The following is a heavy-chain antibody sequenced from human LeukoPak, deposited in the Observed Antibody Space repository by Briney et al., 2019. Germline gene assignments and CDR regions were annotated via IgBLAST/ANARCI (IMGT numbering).Heavy chain of an antibody. CDR3: ASYGSGNYYLLFEY. D-gene: IGHD3-10*01. CDR2: INPNSGGT. Sequence: ASVKVSCKASGGTFSSYAISWVRQAPGQRLEWMGWINPNSGGTNYAQKFQGRVTMTRDTSISTAYMELSRLRSDDTAVYYCASYGSGNYYLLFEYWGQGTLVTVSS. V-gene: IGHV1-2*02. J-gene: IGHJ4*02. CDR1: GGTFSSYA.